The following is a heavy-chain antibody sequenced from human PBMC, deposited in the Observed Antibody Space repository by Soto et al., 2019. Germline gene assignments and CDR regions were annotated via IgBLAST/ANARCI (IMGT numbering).Heavy chain of an antibody. CDR3: ARHRPRDGYNYGYYFDY. D-gene: IGHD5-12*01. Sequence: SETLSLTCTVSGGSISSSSYYWGWIRQPPGKGLEWIGSIYYSGSTYYNPSLKSRVTISVDTSKNQFSLKLSSVTAADTAVYCCARHRPRDGYNYGYYFDYWGQGTMVTVSS. CDR1: GGSISSSSYY. CDR2: IYYSGST. V-gene: IGHV4-39*01. J-gene: IGHJ4*02.